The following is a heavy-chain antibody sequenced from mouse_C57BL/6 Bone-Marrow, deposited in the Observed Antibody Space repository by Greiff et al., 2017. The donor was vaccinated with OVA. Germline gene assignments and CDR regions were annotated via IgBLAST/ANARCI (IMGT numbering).Heavy chain of an antibody. J-gene: IGHJ2*01. D-gene: IGHD1-1*01. CDR2: IYPGDGDT. Sequence: QVQLQQSGPELVKPGASVKISCKASGYAFSSSWMNWVKQRPGKGLEWIGRIYPGDGDTNYNGKFKGKATLTADKSSSTAYMQLSSLTSEDSAVYYCARPYYYGSSYLPFDYWGQGTTLTVSS. CDR3: ARPYYYGSSYLPFDY. CDR1: GYAFSSSW. V-gene: IGHV1-82*01.